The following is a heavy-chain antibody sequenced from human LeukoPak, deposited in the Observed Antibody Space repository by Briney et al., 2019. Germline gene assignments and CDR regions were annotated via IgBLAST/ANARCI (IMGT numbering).Heavy chain of an antibody. V-gene: IGHV3-23*01. CDR3: AREYCSSTSCLYDY. CDR1: GFTFSTYA. D-gene: IGHD2-2*01. J-gene: IGHJ4*02. CDR2: ISGSGGST. Sequence: GGSLRLSCAASGFTFSTYAMSWVRLAPGKGLERVSGISGSGGSTYYADSVKGRFTSSRDNSNNTLYVQMNSLRAEDTAVYYCAREYCSSTSCLYDYWGQGTLVTVSS.